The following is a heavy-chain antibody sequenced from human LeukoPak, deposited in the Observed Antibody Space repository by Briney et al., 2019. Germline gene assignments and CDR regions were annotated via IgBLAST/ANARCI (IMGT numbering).Heavy chain of an antibody. Sequence: PSETLSLTCTVSGGSISSYYWSWIRQPPGKGLEWIGYIQTSGSTNYNPSLKSRVTISVDTSKNQYSLKLSSVTAADTAVYYCARQGYYDSSGYYYWGQGTLVTVSS. D-gene: IGHD3-22*01. CDR2: IQTSGST. CDR1: GGSISSYY. V-gene: IGHV4-4*09. CDR3: ARQGYYDSSGYYY. J-gene: IGHJ4*02.